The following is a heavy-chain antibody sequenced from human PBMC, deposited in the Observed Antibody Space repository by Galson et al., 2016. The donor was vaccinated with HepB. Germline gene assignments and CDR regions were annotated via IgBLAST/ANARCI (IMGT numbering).Heavy chain of an antibody. CDR3: ARGGVLVWFGDLSDAFDF. CDR1: GFTFSNYG. CDR2: ISDDGRKK. J-gene: IGHJ3*01. V-gene: IGHV3-30*19. D-gene: IGHD3-10*01. Sequence: SLRLSCAASGFTFSNYGMHWVRQAPGKGLEWVAVISDDGRKKYYADPVKGRFTISADNSNNMLFLQMSSLRAEDTAVYFCARGGVLVWFGDLSDAFDFWGQGTMVTVSS.